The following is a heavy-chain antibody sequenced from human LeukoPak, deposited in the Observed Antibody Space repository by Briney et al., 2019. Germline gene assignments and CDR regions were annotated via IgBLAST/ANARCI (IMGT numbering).Heavy chain of an antibody. V-gene: IGHV5-51*01. CDR1: GYRFTSYW. J-gene: IGHJ3*02. CDR3: ARREREYYGSGSYVRDAFDI. D-gene: IGHD3-10*01. CDR2: IYPGESDT. Sequence: GESLKISCMGSGYRFTSYWIGWVRQMPGKGLDWMGIIYPGESDTRYSPSFQGQVTISADKSISTAYLQWSSLKASDTAMYYCARREREYYGSGSYVRDAFDIWGQGTMVTVSS.